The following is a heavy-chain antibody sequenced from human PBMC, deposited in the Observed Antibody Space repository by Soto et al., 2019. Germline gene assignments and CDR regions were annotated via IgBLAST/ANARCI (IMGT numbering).Heavy chain of an antibody. CDR3: ATTRVGPCSSSICFSGIFDGMAV. Sequence: GGSLRLSCAASGFTISNYGMHWVRQAPGKGLEWVAVISYDGTITYYADSVKGRFTISRDNSKNTLYLQMNSLRTEDTAVYYCATTRVGPCSSSICFSGIFDGMAVRGQGTTVTVSS. CDR1: GFTISNYG. D-gene: IGHD2-2*01. V-gene: IGHV3-30-3*01. CDR2: ISYDGTIT. J-gene: IGHJ6*02.